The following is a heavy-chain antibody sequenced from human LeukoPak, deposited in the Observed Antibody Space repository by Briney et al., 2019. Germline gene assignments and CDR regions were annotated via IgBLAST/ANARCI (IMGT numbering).Heavy chain of an antibody. CDR1: GGSFSGYY. D-gene: IGHD1-26*01. V-gene: IGHV4-34*01. Sequence: PSETLSLTCAVYGGSFSGYYWSWIRQPPGKGLEWIGEINHSGSTNYNPSLKSRVTISVDTSKNQFSLKLSSVTAADTAVYYCASFRRIVGATETKYYFDYWGQGTLVTVFS. CDR2: INHSGST. J-gene: IGHJ4*02. CDR3: ASFRRIVGATETKYYFDY.